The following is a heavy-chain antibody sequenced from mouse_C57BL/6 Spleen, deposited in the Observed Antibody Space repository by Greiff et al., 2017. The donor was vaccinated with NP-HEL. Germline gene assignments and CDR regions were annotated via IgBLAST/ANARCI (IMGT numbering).Heavy chain of an antibody. CDR2: IRNKANGYTT. CDR1: GFTFTDYY. D-gene: IGHD1-1*01. CDR3: ARRDYGSREYFDV. V-gene: IGHV7-3*01. J-gene: IGHJ1*03. Sequence: DVKLVESGGGLVQPGGSLSLSCAASGFTFTDYYMSWVRQPPGKALEWLGFIRNKANGYTTEYSASVKGRFTISRDNSQSILYLQMNALGAEDSATYYCARRDYGSREYFDVWGTGTTVTVSS.